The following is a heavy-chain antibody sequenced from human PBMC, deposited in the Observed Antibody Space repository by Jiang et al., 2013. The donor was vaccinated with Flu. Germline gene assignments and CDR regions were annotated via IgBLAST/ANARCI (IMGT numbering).Heavy chain of an antibody. J-gene: IGHJ4*02. CDR2: PMFNIP. V-gene: IGHV1-69*17. CDR3: AEGGLMDPYYFDY. Sequence: PMFNIPNYAQKFKGRVTITADKSTRTAYMELNSLRSEDTAVYYCAEGGLMDPYYFDYWGQGTQVTVSS. D-gene: IGHD2-8*01.